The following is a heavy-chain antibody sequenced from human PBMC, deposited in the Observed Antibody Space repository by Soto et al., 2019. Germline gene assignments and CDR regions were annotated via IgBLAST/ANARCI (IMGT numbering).Heavy chain of an antibody. Sequence: EVQLVESGGGLVQPGGSLRLSCVASGFTFSSHWMTWVRQAPGKGLEWVANIKQDGSEKYYVDSVKGRFTISRDNAKNSLYLQMNSLRGEDTAVFYCARDRGSGDWRLDFWGQGSLVTVSS. J-gene: IGHJ4*02. D-gene: IGHD2-21*02. CDR3: ARDRGSGDWRLDF. CDR2: IKQDGSEK. CDR1: GFTFSSHW. V-gene: IGHV3-7*01.